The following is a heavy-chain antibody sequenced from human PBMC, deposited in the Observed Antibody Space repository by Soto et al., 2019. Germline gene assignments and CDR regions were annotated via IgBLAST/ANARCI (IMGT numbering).Heavy chain of an antibody. CDR2: MSYSGST. Sequence: ASETLSLTCAVYGGSFSGYYWSWIRQPPGKGLEWIGSMSYSGSTYYNPSLKSRGNISLDTSRNQLSLKLSSVTAADTAVYSCARGQPIPLYFDYWGQGTLVTVSS. CDR3: ARGQPIPLYFDY. CDR1: GGSFSGYY. V-gene: IGHV4-34*09. J-gene: IGHJ4*02.